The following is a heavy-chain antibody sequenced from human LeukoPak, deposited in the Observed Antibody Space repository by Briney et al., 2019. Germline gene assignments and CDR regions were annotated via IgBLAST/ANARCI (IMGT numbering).Heavy chain of an antibody. CDR3: AKDPDSSTWTPPDF. D-gene: IGHD6-13*01. CDR2: ISWNSVNI. J-gene: IGHJ4*02. CDR1: GFTSDDYA. V-gene: IGHV3-9*02. Sequence: GGSLRLSCAASGFTSDDYAMHWVRQAPGKGLEWVSGISWNSVNIGYADSVKGRFTISRDNAKNSLFLQMNSLRPEDTALYYCAKDPDSSTWTPPDFWGQGTLVTVSS.